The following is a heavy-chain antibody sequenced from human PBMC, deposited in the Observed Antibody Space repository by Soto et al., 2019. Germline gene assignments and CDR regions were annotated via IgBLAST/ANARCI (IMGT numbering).Heavy chain of an antibody. D-gene: IGHD6-13*01. CDR3: ASASYICSFCYYGMDV. V-gene: IGHV4-34*01. J-gene: IGHJ6*02. CDR1: GGSFSGYY. CDR2: INHSGST. Sequence: SETLSLTCAVYGGSFSGYYWSWIRQPPGKGLEWIGEINHSGSTNYNPSLKSRVTISVDTSKNQFSLKLSSVTAADTAVYYCASASYICSFCYYGMDVWGQGTTVTVSS.